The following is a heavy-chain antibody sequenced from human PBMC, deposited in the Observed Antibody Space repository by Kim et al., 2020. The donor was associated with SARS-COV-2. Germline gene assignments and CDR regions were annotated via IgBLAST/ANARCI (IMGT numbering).Heavy chain of an antibody. CDR2: IYGDGDST. CDR1: GFNFRNYA. V-gene: IGHV3-23*01. CDR3: VRSQYKTYLWGSSRPNWFGP. D-gene: IGHD3-16*01. J-gene: IGHJ5*02. Sequence: GGSLRLSCAASGFNFRNYAMSWVRQAPGKGLEWVSSIYGDGDSTYYADSVAGRFTISRDNSKNTLFFQMTSLRAEDTAVYYCVRSQYKTYLWGSSRPNWFGPWGQGALVTVSS.